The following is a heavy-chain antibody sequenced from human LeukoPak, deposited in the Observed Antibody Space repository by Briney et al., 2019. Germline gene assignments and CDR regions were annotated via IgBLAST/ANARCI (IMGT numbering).Heavy chain of an antibody. D-gene: IGHD3-22*01. CDR1: GFIFSSYN. V-gene: IGHV3-21*01. CDR2: ISSSSSYI. J-gene: IGHJ4*02. Sequence: GGSLRLSCAASGFIFSSYNMNWVRQTPGKGLEWVSSISSSSSYIYYADSVKGRFTISRDNAKNSLYLQMNSLRAEDTAVYYCARDTHYYDSSGYYRIYYFDYWGQGTLVTVSS. CDR3: ARDTHYYDSSGYYRIYYFDY.